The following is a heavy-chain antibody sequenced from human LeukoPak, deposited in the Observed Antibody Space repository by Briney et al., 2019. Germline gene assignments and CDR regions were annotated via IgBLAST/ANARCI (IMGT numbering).Heavy chain of an antibody. V-gene: IGHV5-51*01. Sequence: GESLKISCKGSGYSFTSYWIDWVRQMPGKGLEWRGIIYPGNSDTKYSPSLQGQVTISVDKSISTAYLQWSSLKASDTAMYYCARHQASGRWSLFDYWGQGTLVTVSS. D-gene: IGHD2-15*01. J-gene: IGHJ4*02. CDR1: GYSFTSYW. CDR3: ARHQASGRWSLFDY. CDR2: IYPGNSDT.